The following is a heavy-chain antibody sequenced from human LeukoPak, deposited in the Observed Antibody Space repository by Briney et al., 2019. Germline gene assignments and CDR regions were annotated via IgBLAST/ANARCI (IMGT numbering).Heavy chain of an antibody. CDR2: ISYKGNKK. D-gene: IGHD6-13*01. V-gene: IGHV3-30*04. CDR1: GFTFSTYA. Sequence: PGGSLRLSCAASGFTFSTYAMHWVRQAPGKGLEWVAVISYKGNKKYYADSLKGRFTISRDNSKNTPYLKMNSLRAADRAVYYCARGFEAAAYIFAYWGQETLVTVP. J-gene: IGHJ4*02. CDR3: ARGFEAAAYIFAY.